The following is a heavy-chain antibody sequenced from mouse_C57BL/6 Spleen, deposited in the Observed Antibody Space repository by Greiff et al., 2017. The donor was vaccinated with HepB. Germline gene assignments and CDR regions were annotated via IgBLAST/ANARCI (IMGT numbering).Heavy chain of an antibody. D-gene: IGHD1-1*01. V-gene: IGHV1-81*01. J-gene: IGHJ4*01. Sequence: QVQLKESGAELARPGASVKLSCKASGYTFTSYGISWVKQRTGQGLEWIGEIYPRSGNTYYNEKVKGKATLTADKSSSTAYMELRSLTSEDSAVYFCARGIYYGSSYPYAMDYWGQGTSVTVSS. CDR2: IYPRSGNT. CDR1: GYTFTSYG. CDR3: ARGIYYGSSYPYAMDY.